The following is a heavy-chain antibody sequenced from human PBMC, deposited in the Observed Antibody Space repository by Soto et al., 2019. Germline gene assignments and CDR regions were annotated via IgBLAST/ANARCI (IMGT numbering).Heavy chain of an antibody. CDR2: IKQDGSEK. Sequence: GGSLRLSCAASGFTFSSYWMSWVRQSPGTGLEWVENIKQDGSEKYYVDSVKGRFTISRDNAKNSLYLQMNSLRAEDTAVYYCARVNYDDDSFDIWGQGTMATVSS. D-gene: IGHD4-17*01. J-gene: IGHJ3*02. CDR1: GFTFSSYW. CDR3: ARVNYDDDSFDI. V-gene: IGHV3-7*01.